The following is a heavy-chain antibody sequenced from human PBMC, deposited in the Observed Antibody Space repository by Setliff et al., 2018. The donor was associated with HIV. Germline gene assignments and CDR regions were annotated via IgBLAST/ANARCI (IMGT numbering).Heavy chain of an antibody. CDR1: GFTFDYHV. CDR3: VREGSVGGRYYYMNL. J-gene: IGHJ6*03. D-gene: IGHD6-19*01. V-gene: IGHV3-9*01. Sequence: PGGSLRLSCAASGFTFDYHVMYWVRQAPGKGLEWVSTISWDSDFIAYADSVKGRFTVARDNANNSLYLQMNSLRPEDSALYYCVREGSVGGRYYYMNLWGKGTTVTVSS. CDR2: ISWDSDFI.